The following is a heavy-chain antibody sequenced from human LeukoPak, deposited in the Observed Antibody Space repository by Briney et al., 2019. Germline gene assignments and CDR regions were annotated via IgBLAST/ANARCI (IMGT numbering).Heavy chain of an antibody. J-gene: IGHJ4*02. CDR3: ARGPYYDYVWGSYRSPGFDY. CDR1: GHSMSSGYY. CDR2: IYHSGST. V-gene: IGHV4-38-2*01. D-gene: IGHD3-16*02. Sequence: SETLSLTCAVSGHSMSSGYYWGWIRQPPGKGLEWIGRIYHSGSTYYNPSLKSRVTISVDTSKNQFSLKLSSVTAADPAVYYCARGPYYDYVWGSYRSPGFDYWGEGTLVTVSS.